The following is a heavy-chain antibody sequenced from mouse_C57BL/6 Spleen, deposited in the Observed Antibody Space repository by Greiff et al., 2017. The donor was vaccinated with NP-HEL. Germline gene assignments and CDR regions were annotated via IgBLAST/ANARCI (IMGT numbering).Heavy chain of an antibody. V-gene: IGHV5-17*01. CDR1: GFTFSDYG. Sequence: DVQLVESGGGLVKPGGSLKLSCAASGFTFSDYGMHWVRQAPEKGLEWVAYISSGSSTIYYADTVKGRFTISRDNAKNTLFLRMTRLRSEDTARYYCARDDAAWFAYWGQGTLVTVSA. CDR2: ISSGSSTI. D-gene: IGHD2-12*01. CDR3: ARDDAAWFAY. J-gene: IGHJ3*01.